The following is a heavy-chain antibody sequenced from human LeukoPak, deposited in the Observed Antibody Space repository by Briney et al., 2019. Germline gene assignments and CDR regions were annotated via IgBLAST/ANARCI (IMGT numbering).Heavy chain of an antibody. V-gene: IGHV3-33*08. CDR1: GFTFSSYA. J-gene: IGHJ4*02. Sequence: GGSLRLSCAASGFTFSSYAMHWVRQAPGKGLEWVAVIWYDGSNKYYADSVKGRFTISRDNSKNTLYLQMNSLRAEDTAVYYCARASGHYGDYPFDYWGQGTLVTVSS. D-gene: IGHD4-17*01. CDR2: IWYDGSNK. CDR3: ARASGHYGDYPFDY.